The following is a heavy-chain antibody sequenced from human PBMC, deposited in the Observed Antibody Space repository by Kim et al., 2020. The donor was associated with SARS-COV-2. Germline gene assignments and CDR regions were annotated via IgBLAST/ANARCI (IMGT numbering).Heavy chain of an antibody. CDR3: AGSTLPNYYFGKYV. J-gene: IGHJ6*01. CDR1: GGSISSSNY. Sequence: SETLSLTCAVSGGSISSSNYWSRFRQPPREGLVGMSGFYHYSGTNYNNPSLRRRITIADNTTNHLFPLLLSVITAAATAYYYAAGSTLPNYYFGKYV. CDR2: YHYSGTN. D-gene: IGHD2-2*01. V-gene: IGHV4-30-4*02.